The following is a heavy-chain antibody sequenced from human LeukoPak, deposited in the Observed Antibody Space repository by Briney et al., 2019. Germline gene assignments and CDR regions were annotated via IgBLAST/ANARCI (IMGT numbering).Heavy chain of an antibody. Sequence: PSETLSLTCTVSGASISTYYWNWIRQPPGKGLEWIGYIYYSGNTNYNPSLKSRVTISVDMSKNQFSLKLSSVTAADTAVYYCASGSPGRALYWFDPWGQGTLVTVSS. J-gene: IGHJ5*02. CDR1: GASISTYY. CDR3: ASGSPGRALYWFDP. D-gene: IGHD1-26*01. V-gene: IGHV4-59*01. CDR2: IYYSGNT.